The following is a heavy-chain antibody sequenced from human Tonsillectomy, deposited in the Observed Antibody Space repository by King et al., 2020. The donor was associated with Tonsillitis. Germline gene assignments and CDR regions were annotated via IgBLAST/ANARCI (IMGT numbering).Heavy chain of an antibody. CDR1: GVSINSYY. D-gene: IGHD2-2*02. CDR3: AREYTTVSWFDP. Sequence: QLQESGPGLVKPSETLSLTCHVSGVSINSYYWSWIRQPPGKGLEWMGNTYYTGNTNYNPSLKSRVTISVDTSKYQISLKLTSVTAADTAVYYCAREYTTVSWFDPWGQGTLVTVSS. CDR2: TYYTGNT. J-gene: IGHJ5*02. V-gene: IGHV4-59*12.